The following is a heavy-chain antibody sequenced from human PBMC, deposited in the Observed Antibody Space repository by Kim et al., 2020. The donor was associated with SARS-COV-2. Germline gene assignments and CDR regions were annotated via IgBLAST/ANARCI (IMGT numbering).Heavy chain of an antibody. D-gene: IGHD6-13*01. CDR2: INHSGST. CDR3: ARAKRDSSSWKPRVFDY. J-gene: IGHJ4*02. CDR1: GGSFSGYY. V-gene: IGHV4-34*01. Sequence: SETLSLTCAVYGGSFSGYYWSWIRQPPGKGLEWIGEINHSGSTNYNPSLKSRVTISVDTSKNQFSLKLSSVTAADTAVYYCARAKRDSSSWKPRVFDYWGQGTLVTVSS.